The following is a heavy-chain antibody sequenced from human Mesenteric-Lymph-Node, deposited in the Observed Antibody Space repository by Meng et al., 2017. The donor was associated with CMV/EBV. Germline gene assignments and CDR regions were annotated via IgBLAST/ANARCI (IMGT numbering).Heavy chain of an antibody. CDR1: GFTFSSYW. V-gene: IGHV3-48*04. Sequence: GESLKISCAASGFTFSSYWMSWVRQAPGKGLEWVSYISSSGSTIYYADSVKGRFTISRDNAKNSLYLQMNSLRAEDTAVYYCARESVVVVPAATIPSGAFDIWGQGTMVTVSS. CDR3: ARESVVVVPAATIPSGAFDI. D-gene: IGHD2-2*01. J-gene: IGHJ3*02. CDR2: ISSSGSTI.